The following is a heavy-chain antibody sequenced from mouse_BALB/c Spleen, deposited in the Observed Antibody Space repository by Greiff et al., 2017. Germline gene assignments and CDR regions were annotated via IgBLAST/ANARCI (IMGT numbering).Heavy chain of an antibody. Sequence: EVQLVESGGGLVKPGGSLKLSCAASGFTFSSYAMSWVRQTPEKRLEWVASISSGGSTYYPDSVKGRFTISRDNARNILYLQMSSLRSEDTAMYYCARRDGSDYWGQGTTLTVSS. V-gene: IGHV5-6-5*01. CDR2: ISSGGST. CDR1: GFTFSSYA. D-gene: IGHD1-1*01. CDR3: ARRDGSDY. J-gene: IGHJ2*01.